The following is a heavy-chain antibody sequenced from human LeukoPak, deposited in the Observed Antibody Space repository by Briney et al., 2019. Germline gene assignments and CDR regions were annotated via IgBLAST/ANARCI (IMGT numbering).Heavy chain of an antibody. CDR1: GGTFSSYA. V-gene: IGHV1-69*13. D-gene: IGHD6-19*01. J-gene: IGHJ4*02. CDR2: IIPIFGTA. Sequence: SVKVSCKASGGTFSSYAISWLRQAPGQGLEWMGGIIPIFGTANYAQKFQGRVTITADESTSTAYMELSSLRSEDTAVYYCARVERALAVAGYFDYWGQGTLVTVSS. CDR3: ARVERALAVAGYFDY.